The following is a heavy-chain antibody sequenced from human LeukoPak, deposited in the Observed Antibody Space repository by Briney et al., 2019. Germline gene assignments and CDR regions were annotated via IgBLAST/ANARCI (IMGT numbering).Heavy chain of an antibody. D-gene: IGHD2-15*01. Sequence: GGSLRLSCAASGFTFSSYEMNWVRQAPGKGLEWVSYISSSGSTIYYADSVKGRFTISRDNAKNSLYLQMNSLRTEDTAVYHCARRSPSSLGGRAIDYWGQGTLATVSS. CDR1: GFTFSSYE. V-gene: IGHV3-48*03. CDR2: ISSSGSTI. CDR3: ARRSPSSLGGRAIDY. J-gene: IGHJ4*02.